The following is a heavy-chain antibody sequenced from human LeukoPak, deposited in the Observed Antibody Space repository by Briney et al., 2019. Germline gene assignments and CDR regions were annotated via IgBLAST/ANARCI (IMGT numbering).Heavy chain of an antibody. D-gene: IGHD5-24*01. CDR1: GYSFTSYW. Sequence: GESLKISCKGSGYSFTSYWIGWVRQTPGKGLEWMGIIYPGDSDTRYSPSFQGQVTISADKSISTAYLQWSSLKASDTAMYYCARPGVEMATIGSAFDIWGQGTMVTVSS. V-gene: IGHV5-51*01. CDR3: ARPGVEMATIGSAFDI. J-gene: IGHJ3*02. CDR2: IYPGDSDT.